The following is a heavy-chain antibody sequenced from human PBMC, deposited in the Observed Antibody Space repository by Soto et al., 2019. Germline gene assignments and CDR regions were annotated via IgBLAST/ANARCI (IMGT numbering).Heavy chain of an antibody. J-gene: IGHJ5*02. D-gene: IGHD2-15*01. CDR1: GFTFGDSY. CDR2: ISPGSRYP. V-gene: IGHV3-11*06. Sequence: PGGSLSLSCAGSGFTFGDSYMSWIRQAPGKGLEWPSYISPGSRYPAYADSVKGRFTISRDNAKRSLYLQMMSLTAEDTAIYYCVRGGGGGLFDPWGQGTMVTVSS. CDR3: VRGGGGGLFDP.